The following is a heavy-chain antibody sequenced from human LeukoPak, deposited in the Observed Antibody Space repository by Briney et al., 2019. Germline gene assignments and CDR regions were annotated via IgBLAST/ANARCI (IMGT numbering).Heavy chain of an antibody. D-gene: IGHD1-7*01. Sequence: ASVKVSCKASGYTFNTYAMNWVRQAPGQGLEWMGWINTNTGKPTSVQGFRGRFDFSLDTSVSTAYLHISSLKTEDTAVYYCARSGADNWNYEFDYWGQGTLVTVSS. J-gene: IGHJ4*02. V-gene: IGHV7-4-1*02. CDR2: INTNTGKP. CDR3: ARSGADNWNYEFDY. CDR1: GYTFNTYA.